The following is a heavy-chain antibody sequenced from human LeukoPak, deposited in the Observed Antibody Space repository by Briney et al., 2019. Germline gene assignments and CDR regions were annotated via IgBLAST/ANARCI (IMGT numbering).Heavy chain of an antibody. D-gene: IGHD6-19*01. CDR1: GFTFSNAW. J-gene: IGHJ6*01. CDR3: ARVAVAGTSYYYYGMDI. Sequence: GGSLRLSCAASGFTFSNAWMNWVRQAPGKGLEWVGRIKSKTDGGTTDYAAPVKGRFTISRDDSKNTLYLQMNSLRAEDTAVYYCARVAVAGTSYYYYGMDIWGQGTTVTVSS. CDR2: IKSKTDGGTT. V-gene: IGHV3-15*01.